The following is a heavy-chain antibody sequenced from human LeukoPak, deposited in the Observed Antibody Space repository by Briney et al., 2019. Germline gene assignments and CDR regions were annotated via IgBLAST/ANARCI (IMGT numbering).Heavy chain of an antibody. CDR1: GFTFSSYS. J-gene: IGHJ4*02. CDR2: ISSSSSYI. V-gene: IGHV3-21*01. Sequence: GGSLRLSCAASGFTFSSYSMNWVRQAPGKGLEWVSSISSSSSYIYYADSVKGRFTISRDNAKNSLYLQMNSLRAEDTAVYYCAREWVTTGRMEYYFDYWGQGTLVTVSS. D-gene: IGHD4-17*01. CDR3: AREWVTTGRMEYYFDY.